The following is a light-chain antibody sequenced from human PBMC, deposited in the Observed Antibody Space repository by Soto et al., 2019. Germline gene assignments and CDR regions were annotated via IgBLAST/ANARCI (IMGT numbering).Light chain of an antibody. J-gene: IGKJ1*01. CDR1: QSISTD. CDR3: QQSYSTPWT. Sequence: DIQMTQSPSSLSASVGDRVTITCRASQSISTDLNWYQRKSGKAPKLLIYAASSLQSGVPSRFSGSGSGTDFTLTISSLQPEDFATYYCQQSYSTPWTFGQGTKVEIK. CDR2: AAS. V-gene: IGKV1-39*01.